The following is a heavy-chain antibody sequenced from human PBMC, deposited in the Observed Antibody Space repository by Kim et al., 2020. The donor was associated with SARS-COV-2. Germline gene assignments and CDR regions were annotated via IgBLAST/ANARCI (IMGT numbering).Heavy chain of an antibody. V-gene: IGHV3-33*01. J-gene: IGHJ4*02. Sequence: YADSVKGRFTISRDKSKTALYLEMNSLRAEDTAVYYWAGDPFSSGWFDYWGQGTLVTVSS. D-gene: IGHD6-19*01. CDR3: AGDPFSSGWFDY.